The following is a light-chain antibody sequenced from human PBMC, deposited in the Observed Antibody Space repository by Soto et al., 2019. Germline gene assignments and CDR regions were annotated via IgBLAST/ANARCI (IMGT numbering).Light chain of an antibody. CDR3: AAWDISLSGWV. Sequence: QSVLTQPPSASGTPGQRVTISCSGSSSNIGSTSVYWYQQLPGTAPKLLIYSNNRRPSGVPDRLAGSKSGTSASLAISGLRSEDEADYYCAAWDISLSGWVFGGGTKVTVL. J-gene: IGLJ3*02. CDR2: SNN. CDR1: SSNIGSTS. V-gene: IGLV1-47*02.